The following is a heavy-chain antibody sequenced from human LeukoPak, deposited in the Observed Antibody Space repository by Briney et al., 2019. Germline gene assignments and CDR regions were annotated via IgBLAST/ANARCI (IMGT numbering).Heavy chain of an antibody. Sequence: GGSLRLSCAASGFTFSRYWMHCVCQAPGKGLVWVSRINSDGSLTRYADSVKGRFTISRDNAKNTLYLQMNSLRAEDTAVYYCAGGYDILNYWGQGTLVTVSS. J-gene: IGHJ4*02. CDR3: AGGYDILNY. CDR2: INSDGSLT. D-gene: IGHD3-9*01. CDR1: GFTFSRYW. V-gene: IGHV3-74*01.